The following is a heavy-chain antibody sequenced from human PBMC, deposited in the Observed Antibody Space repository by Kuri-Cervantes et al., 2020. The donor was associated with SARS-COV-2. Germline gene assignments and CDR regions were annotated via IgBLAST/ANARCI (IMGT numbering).Heavy chain of an antibody. J-gene: IGHJ6*03. V-gene: IGHV3-21*01. D-gene: IGHD1-26*01. CDR3: AEGLGASSDYYYYYYMDV. Sequence: LSLSCAASGFTFSSYSMNWVRQAPGKGLEWVSSISSSSSYIYYADSVKGRLTISRDNAKNSLYLQMNSLRAEDTAVYYCAEGLGASSDYYYYYYMDVWGKGTTVTVSS. CDR2: ISSSSSYI. CDR1: GFTFSSYS.